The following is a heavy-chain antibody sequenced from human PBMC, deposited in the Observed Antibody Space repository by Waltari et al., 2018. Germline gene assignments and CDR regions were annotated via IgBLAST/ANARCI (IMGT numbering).Heavy chain of an antibody. V-gene: IGHV3-23*01. CDR2: SSGGNT. CDR3: AKGMIGHYGFDY. D-gene: IGHD4-17*01. CDR1: GFAVSIYA. Sequence: DVQLLESGGGLVQPGGSLGLSWSASGFAVSIYAITWVRQAPGKGLEWVSVSSGGNTYYADSVKGRFTISRDSSKNTLYLQMNSLRAEDTAVYYCAKGMIGHYGFDYRGQGTLVTVSS. J-gene: IGHJ4*02.